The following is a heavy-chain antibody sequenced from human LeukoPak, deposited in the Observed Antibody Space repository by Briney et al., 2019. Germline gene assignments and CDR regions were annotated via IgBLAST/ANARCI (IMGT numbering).Heavy chain of an antibody. V-gene: IGHV4-4*02. J-gene: IGHJ3*02. Sequence: SETLFLTCAVSGASISSPFWWSWVRQTPGKGLEWIGEIYRSGSTNYNPPLKSRVTMSVDTSKNQFSLKLSSVTAADTAVYYCASYDSSGYYYRGAFDIWGQGTMVTVSS. CDR3: ASYDSSGYYYRGAFDI. CDR1: GASISSPFW. CDR2: IYRSGST. D-gene: IGHD3-22*01.